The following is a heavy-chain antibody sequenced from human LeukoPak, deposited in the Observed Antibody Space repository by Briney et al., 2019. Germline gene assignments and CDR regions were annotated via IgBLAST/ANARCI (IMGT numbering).Heavy chain of an antibody. CDR1: GYTFTGYY. Sequence: ASVKVSCKAIGYTFTGYYMYWVRQAPGQGLEWMGWMNPNSGNTGYAQKFQGRVTMTRNTSISTAYMELSSLRSEDTAVYYCARGRTVLFGYYYYGMDVWGQGTTVTVSS. D-gene: IGHD3-10*01. CDR3: ARGRTVLFGYYYYGMDV. J-gene: IGHJ6*02. CDR2: MNPNSGNT. V-gene: IGHV1-8*02.